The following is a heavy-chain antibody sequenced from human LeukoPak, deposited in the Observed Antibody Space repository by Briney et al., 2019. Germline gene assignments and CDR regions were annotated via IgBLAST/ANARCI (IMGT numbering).Heavy chain of an antibody. CDR3: AKEMTTPPTMIVAADPPFDY. Sequence: PGGSLRLSCAASGFTFDDYAMHWVRQAPGKGLEWVSLISGDGGSTYYADSVKGRFTISRDNSKNSLYLQMNSLRTEDTALYYCAKEMTTPPTMIVAADPPFDYWGQGTLVTVSS. V-gene: IGHV3-43*02. CDR1: GFTFDDYA. D-gene: IGHD3-22*01. CDR2: ISGDGGST. J-gene: IGHJ4*02.